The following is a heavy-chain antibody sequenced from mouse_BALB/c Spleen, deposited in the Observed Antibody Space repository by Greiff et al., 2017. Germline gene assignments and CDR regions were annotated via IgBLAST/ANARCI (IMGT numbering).Heavy chain of an antibody. CDR2: ISSGGSYT. D-gene: IGHD2-1*01. CDR1: GFTFSSYT. Sequence: EVKLMESGGGLVKPGGSLKLSCAASGFTFSSYTMSWVRQTPEKRLEWVATISSGGSYTYYPDSVKGRFTISRDNAKNTLYLQMSSLKSEDTAMYYCTRDGGKRGAMDYWGQGTSVTVSS. CDR3: TRDGGKRGAMDY. V-gene: IGHV5-6-4*01. J-gene: IGHJ4*01.